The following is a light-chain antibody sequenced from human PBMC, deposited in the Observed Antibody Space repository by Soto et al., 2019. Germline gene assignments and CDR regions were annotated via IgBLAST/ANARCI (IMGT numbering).Light chain of an antibody. J-gene: IGKJ1*01. CDR1: QSVSSSY. CDR2: GAS. CDR3: RQYGSSRWT. Sequence: EIVLTQSPGTLSLSPGERATLSCRASQSVSSSYVAWYQQKPGQAPRLLIYGASSRATGIPDRFSGSGSGTDFTLTISRLEPEDFAVYYCRQYGSSRWTFGQGTKVEIK. V-gene: IGKV3-20*01.